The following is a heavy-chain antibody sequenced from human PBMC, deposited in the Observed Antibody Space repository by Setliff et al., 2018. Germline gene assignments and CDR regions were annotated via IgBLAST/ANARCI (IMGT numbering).Heavy chain of an antibody. Sequence: SETLSLTCTVSGGSISSGSYYWSWIRQPAGKGLEWIGHIYTSGSTNYNPSLKSRVTMSVDTSKNQFSLKVDSETAADTAMYYCARDGDYFGSGNRFDPWGQGTLVTVSS. V-gene: IGHV4-61*09. CDR3: ARDGDYFGSGNRFDP. CDR2: IYTSGST. CDR1: GGSISSGSYY. D-gene: IGHD3-10*01. J-gene: IGHJ5*02.